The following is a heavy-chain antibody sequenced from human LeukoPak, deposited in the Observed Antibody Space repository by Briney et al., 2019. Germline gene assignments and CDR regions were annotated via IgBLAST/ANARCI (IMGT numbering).Heavy chain of an antibody. CDR1: GFPFSSYS. CDR3: ARDPVATSRFDY. Sequence: GGSLRLSCAASGFPFSSYSMNWVRQAPGKGLEWVSYISNSASTIYYADSETGRFTISRDNAKNSLYLQMNSLRDEDTAVYYCARDPVATSRFDYWGQGTLVTVSS. J-gene: IGHJ4*02. CDR2: ISNSASTI. V-gene: IGHV3-48*02. D-gene: IGHD5-12*01.